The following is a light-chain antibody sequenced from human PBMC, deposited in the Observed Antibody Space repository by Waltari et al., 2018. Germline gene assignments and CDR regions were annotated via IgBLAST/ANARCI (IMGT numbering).Light chain of an antibody. V-gene: IGLV2-8*01. J-gene: IGLJ2*01. CDR1: SSDVGFYNY. Sequence: QSALTQPPSASGSPGPSATISCTGTSSDVGFYNYVSWYQQHPGKAPKLMIYEVNTRPSGVPDRFSGSKSGNTASLTVSGLQAEDEGDYYCSSYAGSNNLVFGGGTKLTVL. CDR3: SSYAGSNNLV. CDR2: EVN.